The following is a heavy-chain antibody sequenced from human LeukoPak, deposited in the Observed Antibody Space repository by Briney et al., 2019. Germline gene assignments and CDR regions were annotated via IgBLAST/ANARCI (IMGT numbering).Heavy chain of an antibody. CDR1: GYSITDGYY. D-gene: IGHD2-2*01. CDR3: ARVVGSSSSKNWFDP. CDR2: VYHSGST. Sequence: TSETLSLTCAVSGYSITDGYYWGWIRQPPGKGPEYIGFVYHSGSTYYNPSLRRRVTMSVDTSKNQFSLNLTSVTAADTAVYFCARVVGSSSSKNWFDPWGRGTLVTVSS. J-gene: IGHJ5*02. V-gene: IGHV4-38-2*01.